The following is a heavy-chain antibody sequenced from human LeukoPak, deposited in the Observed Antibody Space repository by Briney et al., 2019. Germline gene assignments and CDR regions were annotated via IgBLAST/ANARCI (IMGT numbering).Heavy chain of an antibody. Sequence: SETLSLTCIVSGGSIRSRSYYWGWIRQPPGKGLEWIGSIYYTGSTYYNPSLKSRVTISVDTSKNQFSLKLSSVTAADTAVYYCARATSINRFDPWGQGTLVTVSS. V-gene: IGHV4-39*07. CDR1: GGSIRSRSYY. J-gene: IGHJ5*02. D-gene: IGHD3-10*01. CDR2: IYYTGST. CDR3: ARATSINRFDP.